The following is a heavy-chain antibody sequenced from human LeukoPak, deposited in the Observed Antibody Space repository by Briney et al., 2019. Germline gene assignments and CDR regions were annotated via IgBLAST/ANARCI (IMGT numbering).Heavy chain of an antibody. CDR1: GFTYNNAW. J-gene: IGHJ4*02. CDR2: IKSKSDGGTT. D-gene: IGHD3-10*01. V-gene: IGHV3-15*01. Sequence: PGGSLRLSCAASGFTYNNAWMNWVRQAPGKGLEWVGRIKSKSDGGTTEYAAPVKGRFTISRDDSQNTVHLQMNSLKAEDTAGYYCAAGGGRSDFDYWGQGTLVTVSS. CDR3: AAGGGRSDFDY.